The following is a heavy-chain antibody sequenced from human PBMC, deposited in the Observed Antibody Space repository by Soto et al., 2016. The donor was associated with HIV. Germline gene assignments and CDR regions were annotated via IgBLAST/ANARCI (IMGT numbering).Heavy chain of an antibody. V-gene: IGHV4-38-2*01. Sequence: QVELQESGPRLVKPSETLSLSCSVSGYSIRTGYYWGWLRQSPGKGLECIGKIFRSGSTNYNPALKSRVSMTVDTSMNQFSLTLNSVTAADMAVYYCARLGYDQFYFDYVGPG. D-gene: IGHD5-12*01. CDR2: IFRSGST. CDR3: ARLGYDQFYFDY. CDR1: GYSIRTGYY. J-gene: IGHJ4*02.